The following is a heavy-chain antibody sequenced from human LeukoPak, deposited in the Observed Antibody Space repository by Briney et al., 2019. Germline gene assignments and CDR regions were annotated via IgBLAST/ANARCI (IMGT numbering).Heavy chain of an antibody. J-gene: IGHJ4*02. V-gene: IGHV4-61*02. D-gene: IGHD3-22*01. CDR1: GGSISSGRYY. Sequence: SETLSLTCTVSGGSISSGRYYWSWIRQAAGKELEWIGRIYTSGGTNYNPSLKSRVTISVDTSKNQFSLKLTSVTAADTAVYYCARDDYYGNSGLDYWGQGTLVTVSS. CDR3: ARDDYYGNSGLDY. CDR2: IYTSGGT.